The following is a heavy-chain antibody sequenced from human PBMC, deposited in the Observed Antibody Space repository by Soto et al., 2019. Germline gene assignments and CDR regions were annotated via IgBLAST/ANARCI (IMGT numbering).Heavy chain of an antibody. D-gene: IGHD2-15*01. CDR1: GYTFTSYG. CDR3: ARALTVVVVVDAIRAGRFDP. J-gene: IGHJ5*02. V-gene: IGHV1-18*01. Sequence: QVQLVQSGAEVKKPGASVKVSCKASGYTFTSYGISWVRQAPGQGLEWLGGISAYNGNTNYAQKLQGIVTTTTDTTTSAAIMALRSLRSDDPAVYYCARALTVVVVVDAIRAGRFDPWGEGTLVTVSS. CDR2: ISAYNGNT.